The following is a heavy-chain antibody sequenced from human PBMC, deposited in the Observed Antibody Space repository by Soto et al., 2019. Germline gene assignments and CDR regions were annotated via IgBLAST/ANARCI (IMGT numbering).Heavy chain of an antibody. J-gene: IGHJ6*02. Sequence: SVKVSCKVSGGTFSSYSMSWVRQAPGQGLEWMGGIIPIVGTANYAQKFQGRVTITADESTSTAYMELSSLRSEDTAVYYCARSDIVVVPAASARYYYGMDVWGQGTTVTVSS. CDR1: GGTFSSYS. V-gene: IGHV1-69*13. D-gene: IGHD2-2*01. CDR3: ARSDIVVVPAASARYYYGMDV. CDR2: IIPIVGTA.